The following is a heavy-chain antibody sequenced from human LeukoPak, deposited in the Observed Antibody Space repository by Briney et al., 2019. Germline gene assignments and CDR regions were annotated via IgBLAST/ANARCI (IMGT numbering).Heavy chain of an antibody. V-gene: IGHV3-48*04. D-gene: IGHD3-3*01. CDR3: AKEELRFLEWTH. J-gene: IGHJ1*01. CDR1: GFTFSTYS. CDR2: ISSSSSTI. Sequence: PGGSLRLSCAASGFTFSTYSMNWVRQAPQKGLEWVSYISSSSSTIYYADSVKGRFTISRDNAKNTLYLQMNSLRAEDTAVYYCAKEELRFLEWTHWGQGTLVTVSS.